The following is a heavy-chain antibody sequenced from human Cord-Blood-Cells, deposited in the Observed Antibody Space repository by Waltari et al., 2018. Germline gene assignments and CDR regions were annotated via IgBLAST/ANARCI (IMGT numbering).Heavy chain of an antibody. V-gene: IGHV3-74*01. CDR2: IKGDVRST. CDR3: ERVLPRVDSSVSYAFVT. CDR1: GFTFSSYW. D-gene: IGHD3-22*01. Sequence: EVQLVESGGGVVQRGGSLSPSCAASGFTFSSYWMHWVRRAPGKGLVWFSRIKGDVRSTSYTDCVKGRVNSSRDSDKNTLYRQMSSLRGADTAVYSCERVLPRVDSSVSYAFVTWGEGTMVTVSS. J-gene: IGHJ3*02.